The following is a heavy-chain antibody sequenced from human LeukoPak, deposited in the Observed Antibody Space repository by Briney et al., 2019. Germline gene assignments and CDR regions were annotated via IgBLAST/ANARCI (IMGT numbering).Heavy chain of an antibody. V-gene: IGHV3-23*01. D-gene: IGHD2-2*01. Sequence: GGSLRLSCAASGFTFNNYAMSWVRQAPGKGLEWISEISNSGDNTYYAESVKGRFTISRDNSKNTVYLQMNSLRAEDTAVYYCARDLGCSSSSCYPDRSNWFDPWGQGTLVTVSS. CDR2: ISNSGDNT. CDR1: GFTFNNYA. CDR3: ARDLGCSSSSCYPDRSNWFDP. J-gene: IGHJ5*02.